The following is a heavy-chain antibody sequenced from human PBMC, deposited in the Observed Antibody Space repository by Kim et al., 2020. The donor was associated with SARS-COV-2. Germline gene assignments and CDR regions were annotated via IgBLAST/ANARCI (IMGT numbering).Heavy chain of an antibody. CDR1: GGSISSSSYY. CDR2: IYYSGST. Sequence: SETLSLTCTVSGGSISSSSYYWGWIRQPPGKGLEWIGSIYYSGSTYYNPSLKSRVTISVDTSKNQFSLKLSSVTAADTAVYYCARLALQITIFGVVIPDVAFDIWGQGTMVTVSS. J-gene: IGHJ3*02. D-gene: IGHD3-3*01. V-gene: IGHV4-39*01. CDR3: ARLALQITIFGVVIPDVAFDI.